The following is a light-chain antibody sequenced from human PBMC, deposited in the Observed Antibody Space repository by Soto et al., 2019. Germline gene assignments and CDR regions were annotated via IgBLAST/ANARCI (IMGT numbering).Light chain of an antibody. CDR1: QGIRND. CDR3: LQDYNYPKT. CDR2: AAS. V-gene: IGKV1-6*01. Sequence: AIQMTQSPSSLSASVGDRVTITCRASQGIRNDLGWYQQKPGKAPKLLIYAASRLQSGVPSRFSGSGSGTDFTLTIGSLEPEDFATCYCLQDYNYPKTFGQGTKVEIK. J-gene: IGKJ1*01.